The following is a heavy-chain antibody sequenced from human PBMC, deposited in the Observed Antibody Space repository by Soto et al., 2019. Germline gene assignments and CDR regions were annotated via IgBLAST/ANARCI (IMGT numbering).Heavy chain of an antibody. J-gene: IGHJ4*02. D-gene: IGHD4-17*01. CDR1: GYTFTEYG. CDR2: ISPYNGKT. CDR3: ARADYGDTKIYSFDH. Sequence: GASVKVSCKTSGYTFTEYGISWFRQAPGQGLEWMGLISPYNGKTNYIQEFQDRVTITTDTSSTTVYMDLRTLKSDDTAIYFCARADYGDTKIYSFDHWGQGTLVTVPS. V-gene: IGHV1-18*01.